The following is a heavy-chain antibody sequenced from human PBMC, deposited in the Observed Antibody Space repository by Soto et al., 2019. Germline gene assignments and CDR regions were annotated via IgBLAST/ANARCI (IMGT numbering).Heavy chain of an antibody. Sequence: GESLKISCKGSGYSFTSYWIDWVRQVPGKGLEWMGIIYPGDSDTKYSPSFQGQVTISVDKSTNTAYLQWSSLKASDTAIYYCARPQELGSRYIGADVWGQGTTVTVSS. J-gene: IGHJ6*02. CDR1: GYSFTSYW. V-gene: IGHV5-51*01. CDR2: IYPGDSDT. CDR3: ARPQELGSRYIGADV. D-gene: IGHD1-20*01.